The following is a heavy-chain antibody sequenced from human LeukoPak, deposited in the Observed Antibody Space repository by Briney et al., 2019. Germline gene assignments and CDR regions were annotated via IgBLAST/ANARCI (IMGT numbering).Heavy chain of an antibody. Sequence: GGSLTLSCAAYGFTFSSYAMSWVRQAPGKGLEWVSAISGSGGSTYYAGSVKGRFTISRDNSKNTLYLKMNSLRAEDTAVYYCAKVYVWNEYYFDYWGQGTLVTVSS. CDR2: ISGSGGST. V-gene: IGHV3-23*01. CDR3: AKVYVWNEYYFDY. D-gene: IGHD1-1*01. J-gene: IGHJ4*02. CDR1: GFTFSSYA.